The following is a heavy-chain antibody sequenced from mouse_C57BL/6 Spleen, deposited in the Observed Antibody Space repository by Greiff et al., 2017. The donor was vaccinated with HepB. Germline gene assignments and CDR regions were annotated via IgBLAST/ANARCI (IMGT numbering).Heavy chain of an antibody. CDR2: IRNKANGYTT. Sequence: EVQVVESGGGLVQPGGSLSLSCAASGFTFTDYYMSWVRQPPGKALEWLGFIRNKANGYTTEYSASVKGRFTISRDNSQSILYLQMNALRAEDSATYYCARYEGLRPFDYWGQGTTLTVSS. D-gene: IGHD2-4*01. CDR1: GFTFTDYY. J-gene: IGHJ2*01. V-gene: IGHV7-3*01. CDR3: ARYEGLRPFDY.